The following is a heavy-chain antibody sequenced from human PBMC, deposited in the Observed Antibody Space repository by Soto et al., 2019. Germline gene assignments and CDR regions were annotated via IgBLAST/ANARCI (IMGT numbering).Heavy chain of an antibody. CDR1: GSSFTSYW. D-gene: IGHD2-2*01. J-gene: IGHJ5*02. CDR3: ARRYCSSTSCHRDWFDP. Sequence: GESLKSSCKGSGSSFTSYWISWVRQIPGTVLEWMGRIDPSDSYTNYSPSFQGHVTISADKSISTAYLHWSSLKASDTDMYYCARRYCSSTSCHRDWFDPWGQGTLVTVSS. CDR2: IDPSDSYT. V-gene: IGHV5-10-1*01.